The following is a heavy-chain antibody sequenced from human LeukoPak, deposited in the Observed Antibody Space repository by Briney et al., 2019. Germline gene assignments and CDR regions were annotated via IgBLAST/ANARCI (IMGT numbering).Heavy chain of an antibody. Sequence: SETLSLTCTVSGGSISSSSYYWGWIRQPPGKGLEWIGSIYYSGSTYYNPSLKSRVTISVDTSKNQFSLKLSSVTAADTAVYYCAREGTRIGNWFDPWGQGTLVTVSS. CDR3: AREGTRIGNWFDP. CDR1: GGSISSSSYY. CDR2: IYYSGST. J-gene: IGHJ5*02. D-gene: IGHD2-21*01. V-gene: IGHV4-39*07.